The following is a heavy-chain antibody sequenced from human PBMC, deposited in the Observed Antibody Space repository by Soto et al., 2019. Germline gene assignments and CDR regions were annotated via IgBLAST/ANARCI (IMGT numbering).Heavy chain of an antibody. V-gene: IGHV1-69*02. J-gene: IGHJ6*02. CDR2: IIPILGIA. Sequence: QVQLVQSGAEVKKPGSSVKVSCKASGSTFSSYTISWVRQAPGQGLEWMGRIIPILGIATYAQKFQGRVTITADKSTSTAYMDLSSLRSEDTAVYYCASRMRSVYYYGMDVWGQGTTGTVSS. CDR3: ASRMRSVYYYGMDV. CDR1: GSTFSSYT.